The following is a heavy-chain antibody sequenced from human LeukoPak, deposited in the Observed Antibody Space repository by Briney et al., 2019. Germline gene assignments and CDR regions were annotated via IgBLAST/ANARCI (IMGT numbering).Heavy chain of an antibody. CDR2: IYYSGST. CDR1: GGSISIYY. J-gene: IGHJ3*02. V-gene: IGHV4-59*01. CDR3: ARADGPGDAFDI. D-gene: IGHD2-2*01. Sequence: SETLSLTCTVSGGSISIYYWCWIRQPSGKARAWIGYIYYSGSTNYNPSLKSRVTISVDTSKNQFPLKLSSVTAADTAVYYCARADGPGDAFDIWGQGTMVTVSS.